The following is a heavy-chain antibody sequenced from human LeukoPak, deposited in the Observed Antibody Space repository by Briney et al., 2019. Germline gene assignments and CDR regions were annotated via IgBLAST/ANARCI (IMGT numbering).Heavy chain of an antibody. D-gene: IGHD2-2*01. CDR3: ARDLGPGRFVVGMDV. Sequence: SETLSLTCAVSGGSISSGGYSWSWIRQPPGKGLEWIGYIYHSGSTYYNPSLKSRVTISVDRSKNQFSLKLSSVTAADTAVYYCARDLGPGRFVVGMDVWGQGTTVTVSS. CDR1: GGSISSGGYS. J-gene: IGHJ6*02. V-gene: IGHV4-30-2*01. CDR2: IYHSGST.